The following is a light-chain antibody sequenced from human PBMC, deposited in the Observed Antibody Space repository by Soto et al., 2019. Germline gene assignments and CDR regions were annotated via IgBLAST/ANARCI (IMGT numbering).Light chain of an antibody. J-gene: IGLJ3*02. CDR3: QSFDSRLSRRV. CDR1: SSNIGAGYD. Sequence: QSVLTQPPSVSGAPGQRVTVSCTGSSSNIGAGYDVHWYQQLPGTAPKLLIYANSNRPSGVPDRFSGSRSGTSASLAITGLQAEDEADYYCQSFDSRLSRRVFGGGTKL. V-gene: IGLV1-40*01. CDR2: ANS.